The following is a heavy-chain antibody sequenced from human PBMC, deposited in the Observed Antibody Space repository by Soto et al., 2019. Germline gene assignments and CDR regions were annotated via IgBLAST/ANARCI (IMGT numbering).Heavy chain of an antibody. V-gene: IGHV4-59*01. J-gene: IGHJ1*01. Sequence: QVQLQESGPGLVKPSETLSLTCTVSAGSISSYYWSWIRQPPGKGLEWIGYIHYSGSTNHNPSLKSRVPLSVGTPKTPFAPRLSSVTAADTAVYYCARGWGGYFQHWRQGTLVTFSS. CDR3: ARGWGGYFQH. D-gene: IGHD7-27*01. CDR2: IHYSGST. CDR1: AGSISSYY.